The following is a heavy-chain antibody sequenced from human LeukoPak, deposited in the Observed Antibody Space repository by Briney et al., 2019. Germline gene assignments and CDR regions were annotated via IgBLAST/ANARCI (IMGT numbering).Heavy chain of an antibody. CDR1: GFTFSSYA. V-gene: IGHV3-64*01. D-gene: IGHD1-26*01. CDR2: ISSNGDNT. Sequence: GRSLRLSCAASGFTFSSYAMHWVRQAPEKGLGYVSAISSNGDNTYYANSVKGRFTISRDNSKNTLYLQMASLRDEDTAVYYCARAPREGFSGSYHDYWGQGTLVTVSP. CDR3: ARAPREGFSGSYHDY. J-gene: IGHJ4*02.